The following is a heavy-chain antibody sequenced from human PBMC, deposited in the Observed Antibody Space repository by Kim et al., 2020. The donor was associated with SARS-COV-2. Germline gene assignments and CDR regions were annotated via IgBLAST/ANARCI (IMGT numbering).Heavy chain of an antibody. D-gene: IGHD4-17*01. Sequence: GESLKISCKGSGYSFTSYWIGWVRQMPGKGLERMGVIYPGDSDTRYSPSFQGQVTISADKSISTAYLQWSSLKASDTAMYYCARQLRPDVFGYWGQGTRVTVSS. CDR1: GYSFTSYW. J-gene: IGHJ4*02. V-gene: IGHV5-51*01. CDR3: ARQLRPDVFGY. CDR2: IYPGDSDT.